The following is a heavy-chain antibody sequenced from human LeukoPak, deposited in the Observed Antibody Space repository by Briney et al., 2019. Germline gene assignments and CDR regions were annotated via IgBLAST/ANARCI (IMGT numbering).Heavy chain of an antibody. CDR3: ARFTPQGYGWGGYNRFDP. CDR2: IYYSGST. D-gene: IGHD3-16*01. V-gene: IGHV4-59*01. CDR1: GGSISSYY. J-gene: IGHJ5*02. Sequence: PSETLSLTCTVSGGSISSYYWNWIRQPPGKGLEWIGYIYYSGSTNYNPSLKSRVTISVDTSKNQFSLNLTSVTAADTAVYYCARFTPQGYGWGGYNRFDPWGQGTLVTISS.